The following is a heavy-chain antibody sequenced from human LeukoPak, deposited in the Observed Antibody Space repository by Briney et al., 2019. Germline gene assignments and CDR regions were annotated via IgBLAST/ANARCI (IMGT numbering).Heavy chain of an antibody. CDR1: GGSISSYY. Sequence: SETLSLTCTVSGGSISSYYWSWIRQPPGKGLEWIGYIYYSGSTNYNPSLKSRVTISVDTSKKQFSLKLRSVTAADTAVYYCARGRSSMVRGYYYYYMDVWGKGTTVTISS. CDR2: IYYSGST. D-gene: IGHD3-10*01. J-gene: IGHJ6*03. V-gene: IGHV4-59*01. CDR3: ARGRSSMVRGYYYYYMDV.